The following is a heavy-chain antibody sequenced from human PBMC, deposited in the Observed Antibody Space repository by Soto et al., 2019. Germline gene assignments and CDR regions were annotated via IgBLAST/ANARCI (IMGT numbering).Heavy chain of an antibody. CDR3: AREVNVVALSDAFDI. V-gene: IGHV4-30-4*01. J-gene: IGHJ3*02. CDR1: GDSISSDNYF. CDR2: ISNRWTP. Sequence: QVQLQESGPGLVKPSQTLSLICTVSGDSISSDNYFWSWIRQPPGQGLEWIGYISNRWTPYYNPSLRSRVTISLDTSKNRFSLDMYSVTAADTAVYYCAREVNVVALSDAFDIWGQGTMVTVSS. D-gene: IGHD2-8*01.